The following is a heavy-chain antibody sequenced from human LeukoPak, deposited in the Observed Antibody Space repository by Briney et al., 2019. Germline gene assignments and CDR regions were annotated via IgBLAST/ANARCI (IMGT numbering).Heavy chain of an antibody. D-gene: IGHD1-26*01. CDR1: GFTLSDSA. CDR3: TRDRGTYNWLDP. CDR2: IDRPAKSYAT. Sequence: GGSLKLSCAASGFTLSDSAIHWVRQASGKGLEWVGLIDRPAKSYATAYVASVGGRFTISRDDSKNPAYLQMFSLKAEDTALYYCTRDRGTYNWLDPWGQGTLVTVSS. J-gene: IGHJ5*02. V-gene: IGHV3-73*01.